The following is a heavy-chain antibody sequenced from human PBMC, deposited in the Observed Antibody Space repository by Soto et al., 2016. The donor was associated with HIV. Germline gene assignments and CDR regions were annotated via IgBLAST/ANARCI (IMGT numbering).Heavy chain of an antibody. CDR2: INPTGSRT. CDR3: AREHTLTPWDYYYYMDV. D-gene: IGHD1-26*01. J-gene: IGHJ6*03. Sequence: QVQLVQSGAEMKKPGASVKVSCKASGFTFTAYYMHWVRQAPGQGLEWIGVINPTGSRTWYAQKFQGRVTVTRDTSTNTVYMEVTSLRSEDTAVYYCAREHTLTPWDYYYYMDVWGKGTTVTVSS. V-gene: IGHV1-46*01. CDR1: GFTFTAYY.